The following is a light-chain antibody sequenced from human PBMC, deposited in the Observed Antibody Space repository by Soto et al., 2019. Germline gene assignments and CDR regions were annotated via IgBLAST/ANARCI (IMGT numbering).Light chain of an antibody. CDR1: SSDVGAYNY. V-gene: IGLV2-8*01. J-gene: IGLJ3*02. CDR2: DVS. CDR3: TSYAGSSIWV. Sequence: QSALTQPPSASGSPGQSVTISCTGTSSDVGAYNYVSWYQQHPGKAPKLMIYDVSKRPSGVPDRFSGSKSGNTASLTASGLQAEDEADFYCTSYAGSSIWVFGGGTKLTVL.